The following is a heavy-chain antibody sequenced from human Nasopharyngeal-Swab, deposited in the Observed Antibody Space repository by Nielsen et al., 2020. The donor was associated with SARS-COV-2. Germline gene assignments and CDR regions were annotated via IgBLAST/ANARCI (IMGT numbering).Heavy chain of an antibody. CDR2: ILSSDEK. CDR3: ARTRVVVVVAADKYDYYMDV. J-gene: IGHJ6*03. D-gene: IGHD2-15*01. V-gene: IGHV2-26*01. Sequence: WIRQPPGKGLEWLAHILSSDEKSYSTSLRSRLTISKDTSKSQVVLTMTNLDPVDTATYYCARTRVVVVVAADKYDYYMDVWGKGTTVTVSS.